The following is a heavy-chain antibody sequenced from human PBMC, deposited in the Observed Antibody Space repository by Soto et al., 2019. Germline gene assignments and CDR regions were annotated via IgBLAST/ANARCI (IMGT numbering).Heavy chain of an antibody. D-gene: IGHD3-9*01. CDR2: IWYDGSNK. Sequence: PGGSLRLSCAASGFTFSSYGMHWVRQAPGKGLEWVAVIWYDGSNKYYADSVKGRFTISRDNSKNTLYLQMNSLRAEDTAVYYRARVKNFDILTGYSNYYYYMDVWGKGTTVTVSS. V-gene: IGHV3-33*01. CDR3: ARVKNFDILTGYSNYYYYMDV. J-gene: IGHJ6*03. CDR1: GFTFSSYG.